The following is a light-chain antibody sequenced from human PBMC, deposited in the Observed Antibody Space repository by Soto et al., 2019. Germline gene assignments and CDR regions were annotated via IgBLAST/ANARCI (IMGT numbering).Light chain of an antibody. CDR3: MQALQSLT. V-gene: IGKV2-28*01. Sequence: LSVLAAPVEKASISCRSSQSLLHSNGYNYLDWYLQKPGQSPQLLIYFGSNRAPGVPDRFSGSGSGTDFTLKINRVAAEDVGTYYCMQALQSLTFGQGTRLEIK. CDR1: QSLLHSNGYNY. CDR2: FGS. J-gene: IGKJ5*01.